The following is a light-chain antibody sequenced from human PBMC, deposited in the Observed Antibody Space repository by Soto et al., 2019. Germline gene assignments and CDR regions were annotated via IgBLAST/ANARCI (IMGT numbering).Light chain of an antibody. J-gene: IGKJ2*01. V-gene: IGKV3-20*01. CDR2: GAS. CDR3: QQSSKTPHT. Sequence: EIVLTQSPGTLSLSPGERATLSCRASQSISSNDLAWFQQTPGQAPRLLIYGASTRATGIPDRFGGSGSGTDFTLTISSLQPEDFATYYCQQSSKTPHTFGQGTIVEIK. CDR1: QSISSND.